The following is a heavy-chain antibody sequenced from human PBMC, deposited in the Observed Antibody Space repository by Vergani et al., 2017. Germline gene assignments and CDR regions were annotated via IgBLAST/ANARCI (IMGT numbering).Heavy chain of an antibody. Sequence: QVQLVQSGAEVKKPGSSVKVSCKASGGTLSSYAISWVRQAPGQGLEWMGGIIPIFGTANYAQKFQGRVTITADEYTSTAYMELSSLRSEDTAVYYCATTYYYDSSGSNYFDYWGQGTLVTVSS. V-gene: IGHV1-69*01. CDR2: IIPIFGTA. D-gene: IGHD3-22*01. CDR1: GGTLSSYA. J-gene: IGHJ4*02. CDR3: ATTYYYDSSGSNYFDY.